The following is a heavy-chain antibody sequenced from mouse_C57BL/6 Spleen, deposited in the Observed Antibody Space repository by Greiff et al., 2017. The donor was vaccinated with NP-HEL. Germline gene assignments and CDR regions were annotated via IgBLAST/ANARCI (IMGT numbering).Heavy chain of an antibody. D-gene: IGHD4-1*01. J-gene: IGHJ4*01. CDR3: GLGRYYYAMDY. V-gene: IGHV1-26*01. Sequence: EVKLQQSGPELVKPGASVKISCKASGYTFTDYYMNWVKQSHGKSLEWIGDINPNNGGTSYNQKFKGKATLTVDKSSSTAYMELRSLTSEDSAVYYCGLGRYYYAMDYWGHGTSVTVSS. CDR2: INPNNGGT. CDR1: GYTFTDYY.